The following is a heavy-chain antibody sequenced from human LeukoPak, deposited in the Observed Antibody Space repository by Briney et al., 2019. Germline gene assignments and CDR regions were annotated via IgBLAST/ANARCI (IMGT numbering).Heavy chain of an antibody. D-gene: IGHD3-3*01. Sequence: SSVKVSCKASGGTFSSYAISWVRQAPGQGLEWMGGIIPIFGTANYAQKFQGRVTITADESTSTAYMELSSLRSEDTAVYYCASTTYYDFWSGHNPFGAFDIWGQGTMVTVSS. CDR3: ASTTYYDFWSGHNPFGAFDI. V-gene: IGHV1-69*13. J-gene: IGHJ3*02. CDR1: GGTFSSYA. CDR2: IIPIFGTA.